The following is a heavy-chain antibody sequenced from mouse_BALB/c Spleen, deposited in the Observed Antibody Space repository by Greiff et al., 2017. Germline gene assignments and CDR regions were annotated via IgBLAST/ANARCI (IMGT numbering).Heavy chain of an antibody. D-gene: IGHD2-1*01. Sequence: VQRVESGPGLVAPSQSLSITCTVSGFSLTSYGVHWVRQPPGKGLEWLGVIWAGGSTNYNSALMSRLSISKDNSKSQVFLKMNSLQTDDTAMYYCARPYGNYEDYYAMDYWGQGTSVTVSS. CDR1: GFSLTSYG. V-gene: IGHV2-9*02. CDR2: IWAGGST. CDR3: ARPYGNYEDYYAMDY. J-gene: IGHJ4*01.